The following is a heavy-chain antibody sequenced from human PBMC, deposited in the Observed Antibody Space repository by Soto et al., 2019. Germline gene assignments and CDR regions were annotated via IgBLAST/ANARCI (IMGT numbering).Heavy chain of an antibody. J-gene: IGHJ1*01. D-gene: IGHD5-18*01. CDR3: APHTLDTGMPSGY. Sequence: QVQLVQSGAEVREPGASVKVSCKASGYTFTNYGVSWVRQAPGQGLEWMGWIGGYKGNTHYAQKLQGQATLTTDTSTSTAYMERRSLRSDDTAVYYCAPHTLDTGMPSGYWGQGTLVTVAS. V-gene: IGHV1-18*01. CDR1: GYTFTNYG. CDR2: IGGYKGNT.